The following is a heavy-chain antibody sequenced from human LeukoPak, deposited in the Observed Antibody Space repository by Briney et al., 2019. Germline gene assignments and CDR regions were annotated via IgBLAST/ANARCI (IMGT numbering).Heavy chain of an antibody. J-gene: IGHJ5*02. D-gene: IGHD3-3*01. CDR3: AKFHFGSGWFDP. V-gene: IGHV3-23*01. CDR1: GFTFSSYA. Sequence: GGSLRLSCAASGFTFSSYAMSWVRQAPGKGLEWVSAISGSGGSTYCADSVKGRFTISRDNSKNTLYLQMNSLRAEDTAVCYCAKFHFGSGWFDPWGQGTLVTVSS. CDR2: ISGSGGST.